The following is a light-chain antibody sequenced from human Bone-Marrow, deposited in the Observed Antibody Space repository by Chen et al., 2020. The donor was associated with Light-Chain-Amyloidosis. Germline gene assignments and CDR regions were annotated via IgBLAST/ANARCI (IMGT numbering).Light chain of an antibody. CDR2: RNT. Sequence: SYELTQPPSVSVSPGQTARITCSGDDLPTKYAYWYQHKPGQAPVLVIHRNTERPSGISERFSGTSSGTTATLTIRGVQAEDEADYHWQSADSSGTYEVIFGGGTKLTVL. CDR3: QSADSSGTYEVI. V-gene: IGLV3-25*03. CDR1: DLPTKY. J-gene: IGLJ2*01.